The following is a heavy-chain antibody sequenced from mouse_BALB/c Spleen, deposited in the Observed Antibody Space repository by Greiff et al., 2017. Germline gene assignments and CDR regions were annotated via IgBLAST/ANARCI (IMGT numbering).Heavy chain of an antibody. Sequence: VQLKESGPELGKPGASVKISCKASGYSFTGYNMYWVKQSHRKSLEWIGYIDPYNGGTSYNQKSKGKATLTVDKSSSTAYMHLNSLTSEDSAIYYCAREGDYFFAYWGQGTLVTVSA. V-gene: IGHV1S135*01. CDR2: IDPYNGGT. CDR3: AREGDYFFAY. D-gene: IGHD1-1*01. J-gene: IGHJ3*01. CDR1: GYSFTGYN.